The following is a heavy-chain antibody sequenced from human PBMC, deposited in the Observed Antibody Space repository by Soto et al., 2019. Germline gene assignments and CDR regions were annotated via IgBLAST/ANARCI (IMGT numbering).Heavy chain of an antibody. D-gene: IGHD6-6*01. CDR1: GGTFSSYA. J-gene: IGHJ5*02. Sequence: ASVKVSCKASGGTFSSYAISWVRQAPGQGLEWMGGIIPIFGTANYAQKFQGRVTITADESTSTAYMELSSLRSEDTAVYYCARSGSSSSPWFDPWGQGTLVTVS. V-gene: IGHV1-69*13. CDR2: IIPIFGTA. CDR3: ARSGSSSSPWFDP.